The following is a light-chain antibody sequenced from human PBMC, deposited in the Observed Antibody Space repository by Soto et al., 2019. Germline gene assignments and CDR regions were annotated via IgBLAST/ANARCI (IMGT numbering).Light chain of an antibody. CDR2: YDN. V-gene: IGLV1-44*01. Sequence: QSVLTQPPSASGTPGQRVTISCSGSNSNIGSNTVNWYQQLQGTAPKLLIYYDNLRPSGVPDRISGSKSGTSASLAISGLQSDDEADDYCAAWDDSLNGLVFGTGTKLTVL. J-gene: IGLJ1*01. CDR1: NSNIGSNT. CDR3: AAWDDSLNGLV.